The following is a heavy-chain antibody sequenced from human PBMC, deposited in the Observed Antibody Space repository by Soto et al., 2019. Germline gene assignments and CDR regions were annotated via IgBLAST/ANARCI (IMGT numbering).Heavy chain of an antibody. CDR1: GFTFSSYG. J-gene: IGHJ6*03. CDR2: IWYDGSNK. Sequence: GGSLRLSCAASGFTFSSYGMHWVRQAPGKGLEWVAVIWYDGSNKYYADSVKGRFIISRDNSKNTLYLQMNSLRAEDTAVYYCARDYDFWSGYGPYYYYMDVWGKGTTVTVSS. V-gene: IGHV3-33*01. CDR3: ARDYDFWSGYGPYYYYMDV. D-gene: IGHD3-3*01.